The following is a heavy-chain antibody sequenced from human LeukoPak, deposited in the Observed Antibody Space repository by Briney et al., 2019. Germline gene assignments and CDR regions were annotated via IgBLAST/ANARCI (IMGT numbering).Heavy chain of an antibody. CDR3: ARDGPSRSPTSGWFDP. J-gene: IGHJ5*02. CDR1: DGSISTYF. Sequence: SETLSLTCTVSDGSISTYFWSWIRQPPGKGLEWIGNIYYSGRTDYNPSLKSRATISVDTSKNQFSLKLSSVTAADTAVYYCARDGPSRSPTSGWFDPWGQGTLVTVSS. V-gene: IGHV4-59*01. D-gene: IGHD2-15*01. CDR2: IYYSGRT.